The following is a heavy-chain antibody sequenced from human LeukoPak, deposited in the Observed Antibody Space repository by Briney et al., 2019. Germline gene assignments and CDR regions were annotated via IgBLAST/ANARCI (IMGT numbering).Heavy chain of an antibody. J-gene: IGHJ5*02. V-gene: IGHV1-8*01. Sequence: ASVRVSCKASEYTFTSYDINWVRQAPGQGLEWMGWMNPVIGNTGYAQKFQGRFTMTRNTSISTAYMELSSLRSEDTAVYYCARGVFYEARLDPWGQGTLVTVSS. D-gene: IGHD2/OR15-2a*01. CDR3: ARGVFYEARLDP. CDR1: EYTFTSYD. CDR2: MNPVIGNT.